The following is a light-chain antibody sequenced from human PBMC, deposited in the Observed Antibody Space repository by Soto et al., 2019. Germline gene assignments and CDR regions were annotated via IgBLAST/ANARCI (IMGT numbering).Light chain of an antibody. CDR2: AAS. Sequence: IQVTQTTSSLSASVGDRVTITCRASQDIAIYLAWYQQKPGEAPKLLIYAASTLYGGVPSRFSGSGSGTDFALTITSLQAEDFATYYCQQTRSYPSTFG. CDR1: QDIAIY. CDR3: QQTRSYPST. V-gene: IGKV1-9*01. J-gene: IGKJ2*01.